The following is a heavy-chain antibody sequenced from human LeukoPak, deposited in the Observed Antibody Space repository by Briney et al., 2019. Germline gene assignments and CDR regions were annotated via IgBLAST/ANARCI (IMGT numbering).Heavy chain of an antibody. Sequence: SETLSLTCTISGGSVSDYYWSRIRQPPGKGLEWIGYIYYSGSTNYNPSLKSRVTISVDTSKNQFCLKLSSVTAADTAVYYCARDTLVVVISYNWFDPWGQGTLVTVSS. V-gene: IGHV4-59*02. J-gene: IGHJ5*02. CDR1: GGSVSDYY. CDR2: IYYSGST. CDR3: ARDTLVVVISYNWFDP. D-gene: IGHD3-22*01.